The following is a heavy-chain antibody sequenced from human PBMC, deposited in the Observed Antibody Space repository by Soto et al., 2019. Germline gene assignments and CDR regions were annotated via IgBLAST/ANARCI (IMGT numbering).Heavy chain of an antibody. Sequence: EVQLLESGGALVQPGGSLRLSCAASGFTFASYAMNWVRQSPGRGLEWIASVTTRGGRTEYADSVRGRCTISRDLSKNKRSLHMDSLAAEDTAVYYCAKSGPLGTRMLVLVWTDMYYFDTWGQGTLVAVSS. CDR1: GFTFASYA. D-gene: IGHD3-22*01. CDR2: VTTRGGRT. CDR3: AKSGPLGTRMLVLVWTDMYYFDT. J-gene: IGHJ4*02. V-gene: IGHV3-23*01.